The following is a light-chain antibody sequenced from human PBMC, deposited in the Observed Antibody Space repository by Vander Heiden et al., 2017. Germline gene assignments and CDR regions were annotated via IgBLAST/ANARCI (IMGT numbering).Light chain of an antibody. CDR2: KAS. Sequence: DIQMTQSPSALSASVGDRVTVTCRASQSISNWLAWYQQKPGKAPKLLIYKASSLESGVPSRFSGSGSGTEFTLTISSLQPDDFATYYCQQYNGYPWTFGQGTEVEI. J-gene: IGKJ1*01. CDR3: QQYNGYPWT. CDR1: QSISNW. V-gene: IGKV1-5*03.